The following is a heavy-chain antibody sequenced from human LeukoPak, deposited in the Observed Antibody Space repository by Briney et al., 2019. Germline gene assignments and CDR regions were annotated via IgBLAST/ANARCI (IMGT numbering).Heavy chain of an antibody. CDR1: VFTFSTYN. Sequence: GGSLRLSCAASVFTFSTYNMNWVRQAPGKGLEWVSSITSSSRYTFYADSVKGRFTISRDNAKNSLYLQMNSLRAEDTAIYYCARGGGNTDYWGQGTLVTVSS. CDR2: ITSSSRYT. CDR3: ARGGGNTDY. J-gene: IGHJ4*02. V-gene: IGHV3-21*06. D-gene: IGHD2/OR15-2a*01.